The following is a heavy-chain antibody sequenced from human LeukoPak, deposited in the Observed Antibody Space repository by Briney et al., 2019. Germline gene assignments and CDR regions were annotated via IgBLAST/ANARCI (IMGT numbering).Heavy chain of an antibody. CDR3: AIDSSSCAFDI. CDR2: MNPNSGNT. Sequence: GASVTVSCRGFGYNFTNYGISWVRQAPGQGLEWMGWMNPNSGNTGYAQKFQGRVTMTRNTSISTAYMELSSLRSEDTAVYYCAIDSSSCAFDIWGQGTMVTVSS. V-gene: IGHV1-8*01. CDR1: GYNFTNYG. J-gene: IGHJ3*02. D-gene: IGHD6-13*01.